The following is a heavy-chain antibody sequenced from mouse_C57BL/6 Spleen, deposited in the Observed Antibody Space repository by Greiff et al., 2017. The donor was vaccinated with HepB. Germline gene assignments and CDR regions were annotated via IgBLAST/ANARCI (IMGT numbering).Heavy chain of an antibody. V-gene: IGHV1-55*01. CDR1: GYTFTSYW. Sequence: VQLQQSGAELVKPGASVKMSCKASGYTFTSYWITWVKQRPGQGLEWIGDIYPGSGSTNYNEKFKSKATLTVDTSSSTAYMQLSSLTSEDSAVYYCARWGLRRDAMDYWGQGTSVTVSS. CDR2: IYPGSGST. CDR3: ARWGLRRDAMDY. D-gene: IGHD2-4*01. J-gene: IGHJ4*01.